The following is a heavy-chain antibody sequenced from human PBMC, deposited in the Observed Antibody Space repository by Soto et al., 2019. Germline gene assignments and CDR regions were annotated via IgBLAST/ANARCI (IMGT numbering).Heavy chain of an antibody. CDR2: ISYDGSNK. CDR1: GLTFSSYA. Sequence: GGSLRLSCAASGLTFSSYAMHWVRQAPGKGLEWVAVISYDGSNKYYADSVKGRFTISRDNSKNTLYLQMNSLRAEDTAVYYCARAPFSSSYFDYWGQGTLVTVSS. V-gene: IGHV3-30-3*01. CDR3: ARAPFSSSYFDY. J-gene: IGHJ4*02. D-gene: IGHD6-13*01.